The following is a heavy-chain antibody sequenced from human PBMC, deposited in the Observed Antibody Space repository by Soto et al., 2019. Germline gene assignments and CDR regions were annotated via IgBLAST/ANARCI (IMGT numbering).Heavy chain of an antibody. CDR1: GYTFTGYY. D-gene: IGHD3-22*01. J-gene: IGHJ3*02. CDR3: ARGGGVTYYYDSSGSGDDAFDI. Sequence: ASVKVSCKASGYTFTGYYMHWVRQAPGQGLEWMGWINPNSGGTNYAQKFQGWVTVTRDTSISTAYMELSRLRSDDTAVYYCARGGGVTYYYDSSGSGDDAFDIWGQGTMVTVSS. V-gene: IGHV1-2*04. CDR2: INPNSGGT.